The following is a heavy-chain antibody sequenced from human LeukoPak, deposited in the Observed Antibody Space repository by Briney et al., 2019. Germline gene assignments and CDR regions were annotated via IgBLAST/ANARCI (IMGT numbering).Heavy chain of an antibody. CDR3: AKDRYPDY. J-gene: IGHJ4*02. CDR2: ISYDGSNK. Sequence: GGSLRLSCAASGFTFSSYGMHWVRQAPGKGLEWVGVISYDGSNKYYADSVKGRFTISRDNSKNTLYLQMNSLRAEDTAVYYCAKDRYPDYWGQGTLVTVSS. V-gene: IGHV3-30*18. CDR1: GFTFSSYG. D-gene: IGHD3-9*01.